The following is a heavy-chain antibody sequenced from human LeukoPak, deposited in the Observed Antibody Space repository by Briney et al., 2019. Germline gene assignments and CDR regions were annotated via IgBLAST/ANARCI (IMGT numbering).Heavy chain of an antibody. CDR2: ISWNSGSI. CDR1: GFTFGDYA. CDR3: AKDTRRYCSSTSCYYYDY. J-gene: IGHJ4*02. V-gene: IGHV3-9*01. D-gene: IGHD2-2*01. Sequence: GGSLRLSCAASGFTFGDYAMHWVRQAPGKGLEWVSGISWNSGSIGYADSVKGRFTISRDNAKNSLYLQMNSLRAEDTALYYCAKDTRRYCSSTSCYYYDYWGQGTLVTVSS.